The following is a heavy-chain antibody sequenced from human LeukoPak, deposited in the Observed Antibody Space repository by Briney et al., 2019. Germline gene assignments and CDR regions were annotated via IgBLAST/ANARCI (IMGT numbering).Heavy chain of an antibody. CDR1: GFTFSSYA. Sequence: GRSLRLSCAASGFTFSSYAMHWVRQAPGKGLEWVAVISYDGSNKYYADSVKGRFTISRDNSKNTLYLQMNSLRAEDTAVYYCAREDSSGYGSLSLIFDYWGQGTLSPSPQ. D-gene: IGHD3-22*01. CDR2: ISYDGSNK. V-gene: IGHV3-30*04. CDR3: AREDSSGYGSLSLIFDY. J-gene: IGHJ4*02.